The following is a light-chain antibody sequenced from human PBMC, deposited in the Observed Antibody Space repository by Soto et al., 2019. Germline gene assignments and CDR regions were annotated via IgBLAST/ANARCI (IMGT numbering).Light chain of an antibody. CDR3: QQFNVYPLT. J-gene: IGKJ4*01. V-gene: IGKV1-9*01. CDR2: AAS. CDR1: QGIRDF. Sequence: DIQLTQSPSFLSASVGDRVTITCRASQGIRDFLAWYQQKPEKAPKLLIYAASTLQTGVPTRFSGIASGTEFTLIISNLQPADFATYYCQQFNVYPLTFGGGTKVEIK.